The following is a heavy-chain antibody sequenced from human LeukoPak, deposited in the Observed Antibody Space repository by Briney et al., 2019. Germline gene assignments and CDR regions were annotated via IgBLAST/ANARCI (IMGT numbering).Heavy chain of an antibody. CDR2: IYHSGST. CDR3: ARVRSGYNLDY. J-gene: IGHJ4*02. V-gene: IGHV4-30-2*01. CDR1: GGSISSGGYS. Sequence: SETLSLTCAVSGGSISSGGYSWSWIRQPPGKGLEWIGYIYHSGSTYYNPSLKSRVTISVDTSKNQFSLKLSSVTAADTAVYYCARVRSGYNLDYWGQGTLVTVSS. D-gene: IGHD5-24*01.